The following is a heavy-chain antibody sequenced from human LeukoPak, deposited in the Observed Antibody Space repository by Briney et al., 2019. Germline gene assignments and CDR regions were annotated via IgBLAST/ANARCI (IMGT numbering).Heavy chain of an antibody. V-gene: IGHV3-30*18. D-gene: IGHD1-14*01. CDR2: ISYDGSNK. Sequence: PGGSLRLSCAASGFTFSSYAMSWVRQAPGKGLEWVAVISYDGSNKYYADSVKGRFTISRDNSKNTLYLQMNSLRAEDTAVYYCAKVGPEYYYYMDVWGKGTTVTVSS. CDR3: AKVGPEYYYYMDV. J-gene: IGHJ6*03. CDR1: GFTFSSYA.